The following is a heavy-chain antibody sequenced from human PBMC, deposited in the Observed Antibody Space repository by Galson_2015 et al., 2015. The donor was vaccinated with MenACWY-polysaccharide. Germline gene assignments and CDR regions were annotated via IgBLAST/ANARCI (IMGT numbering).Heavy chain of an antibody. CDR2: IYYTGST. CDR1: GDSIRTYY. Sequence: TLSLTCTVSGDSIRTYYWNWIRQPPGKGLEWVGYIYYTGSTNYNPSFNSRVTISLDTSQNQYSLKLKSVTAADTAVYYCARGRGQLPLQFDYWGQGVLVTVSP. J-gene: IGHJ4*02. D-gene: IGHD1-1*01. V-gene: IGHV4-59*01. CDR3: ARGRGQLPLQFDY.